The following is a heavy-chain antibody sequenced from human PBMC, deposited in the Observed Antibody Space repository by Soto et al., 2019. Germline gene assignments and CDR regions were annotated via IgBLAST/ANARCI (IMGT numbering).Heavy chain of an antibody. J-gene: IGHJ4*02. CDR2: IYYSGST. Sequence: SETLSLTCTVSGGSISSSSYYWGWIRQPPGKGLEWIGSIYYSGSTYYNPSLKSRVTISVDTSKNQFSLKLSSVTAADTAVYYCARLGYYYGSGSYQRAFDYWGQGTLVTVSS. CDR1: GGSISSSSYY. D-gene: IGHD3-10*01. CDR3: ARLGYYYGSGSYQRAFDY. V-gene: IGHV4-39*01.